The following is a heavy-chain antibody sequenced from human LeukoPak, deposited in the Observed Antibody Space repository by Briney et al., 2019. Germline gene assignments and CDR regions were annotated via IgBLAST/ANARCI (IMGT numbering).Heavy chain of an antibody. CDR3: ARDRLEYSSSGIGVPWSDP. V-gene: IGHV1-46*01. Sequence: ASVKVSCKASGYTFTSYYMHWVRQAPGQGLEWMGIINPSGGSTSYAQKFQGRVTMTRDMSTSTVYMELSSLRSEDTAVYYCARDRLEYSSSGIGVPWSDPWGQGTLVTVSS. J-gene: IGHJ5*02. CDR1: GYTFTSYY. D-gene: IGHD6-6*01. CDR2: INPSGGST.